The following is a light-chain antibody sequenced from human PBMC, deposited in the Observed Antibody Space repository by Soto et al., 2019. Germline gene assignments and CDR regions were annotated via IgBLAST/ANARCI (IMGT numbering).Light chain of an antibody. CDR2: LNSDGSH. CDR3: HTWGTGIVV. Sequence: QSVLTQSPSASASLGASVKLTCTLSSGHRSYAIAWHQQQPEKGPRYLMKLNSDGSHSKGDGIPDRFLGSSAGAARYPTNSRLQSEDEAHYSSHTWGTGIVVFGGGTKLTVL. V-gene: IGLV4-69*01. J-gene: IGLJ2*01. CDR1: SGHRSYA.